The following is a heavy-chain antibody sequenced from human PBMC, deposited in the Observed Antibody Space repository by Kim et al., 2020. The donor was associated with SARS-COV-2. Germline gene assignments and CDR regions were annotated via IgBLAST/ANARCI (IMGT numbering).Heavy chain of an antibody. CDR3: ARLQGWIQLWYFDY. Sequence: SETLSLTCTVSGGSISSSSYYWGWIRQPPGKGLEWIGSIYYSGSTYYNPSLKSRVTISVDTSKNQFSLNLSSGTAADTSVYYCARLQGWIQLWYFDYWG. D-gene: IGHD5-18*01. V-gene: IGHV4-39*01. J-gene: IGHJ4*01. CDR2: IYYSGST. CDR1: GGSISSSSYY.